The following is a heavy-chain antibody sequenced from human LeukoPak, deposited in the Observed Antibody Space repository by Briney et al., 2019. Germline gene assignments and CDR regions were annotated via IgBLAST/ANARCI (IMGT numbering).Heavy chain of an antibody. Sequence: PSETLSLTCTVSGGSISSSSYYWGWIRQPPGKGLKWIGSIYYSGSTYYNPSLKSRVTISVDTSKNQFSLKLSSVTAADTAVYYCARRSMANPFDYWGQGTLVTVSS. D-gene: IGHD2/OR15-2a*01. CDR1: GGSISSSSYY. V-gene: IGHV4-39*01. CDR3: ARRSMANPFDY. J-gene: IGHJ4*02. CDR2: IYYSGST.